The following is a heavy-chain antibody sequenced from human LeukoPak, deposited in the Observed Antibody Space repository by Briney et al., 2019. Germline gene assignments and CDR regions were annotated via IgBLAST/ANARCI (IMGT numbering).Heavy chain of an antibody. CDR1: GCTFSSYA. J-gene: IGHJ5*02. Sequence: SVKVSCKASGCTFSSYAISWVRQAPGQGLEWMGGIIPIFGTANYAQKFQGRVTITADASTSTAYMELSSLRSEDTAVYYCARGAYSSSWFPYNWFDPWGQGTLVTVSS. CDR2: IIPIFGTA. V-gene: IGHV1-69*01. CDR3: ARGAYSSSWFPYNWFDP. D-gene: IGHD6-13*01.